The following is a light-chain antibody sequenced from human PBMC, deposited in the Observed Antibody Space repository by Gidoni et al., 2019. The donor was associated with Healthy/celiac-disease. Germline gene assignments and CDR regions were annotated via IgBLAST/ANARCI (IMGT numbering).Light chain of an antibody. CDR2: AAS. V-gene: IGKV1-27*01. CDR3: QKYNSAPWT. J-gene: IGKJ1*01. CDR1: QGISNY. Sequence: SSLSASVGDRVTITCRASQGISNYFAWYQQKPGKVPKLLIYAASTLRSGVPSRFSGSGSGTDFTLTISSLQPEDVATYYCQKYNSAPWTFGQGTKVEIK.